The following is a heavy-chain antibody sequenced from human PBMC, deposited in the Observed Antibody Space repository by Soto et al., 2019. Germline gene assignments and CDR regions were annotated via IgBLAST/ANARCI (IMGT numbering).Heavy chain of an antibody. CDR2: ISYDGSNK. J-gene: IGHJ4*02. D-gene: IGHD3-10*01. CDR1: GFTYSSYV. Sequence: GGSLRLSCAASGFTYSSYVLHWVRQAPGKGLEWVAVISYDGSNKYYADSVKGRFTISRDNSKKTLYLQMNSLRAEDTAVYYCAKDRTMVRGVITFVSDYWGQGTLVTVSS. V-gene: IGHV3-30*18. CDR3: AKDRTMVRGVITFVSDY.